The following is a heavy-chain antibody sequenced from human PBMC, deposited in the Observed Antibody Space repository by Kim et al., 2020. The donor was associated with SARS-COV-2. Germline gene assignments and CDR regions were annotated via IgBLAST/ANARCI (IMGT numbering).Heavy chain of an antibody. CDR3: ARDATAMAARRQPLDY. V-gene: IGHV3-30*01. D-gene: IGHD5-18*01. J-gene: IGHJ4*02. Sequence: SVKGRFTISRDNSKNTLYLQMNSLRAEDTAVYYCARDATAMAARRQPLDYWGQGTLVTVSS.